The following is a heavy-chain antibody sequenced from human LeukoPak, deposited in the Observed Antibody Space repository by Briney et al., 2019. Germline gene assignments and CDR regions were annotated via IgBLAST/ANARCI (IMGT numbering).Heavy chain of an antibody. D-gene: IGHD1-7*01. Sequence: SETLSLTCTVSGGSISSSSHYWGWIRQPPGKGLEWIGSIYYSGSTYYNPSLKSRVTISVDTSKNQFSLKLSSVTAADTAVYYCAGEGNYALEHWGQGTLVTVSS. J-gene: IGHJ1*01. CDR1: GGSISSSSHY. CDR2: IYYSGST. V-gene: IGHV4-39*01. CDR3: AGEGNYALEH.